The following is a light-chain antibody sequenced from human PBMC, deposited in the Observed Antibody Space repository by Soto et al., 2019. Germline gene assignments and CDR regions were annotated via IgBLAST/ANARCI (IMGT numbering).Light chain of an antibody. V-gene: IGKV3-15*01. CDR3: QQYNNWPPLA. J-gene: IGKJ4*01. CDR2: GAS. Sequence: EIVMTQSPATLSVSPGERVTLSCRASQSVSRNLAWYQQIPGQAPRLLIYGASTRATGIPARCSGSGSGTEFTLTISLLQSEDFAVYDCQQYNNWPPLAFGGGTKVEIK. CDR1: QSVSRN.